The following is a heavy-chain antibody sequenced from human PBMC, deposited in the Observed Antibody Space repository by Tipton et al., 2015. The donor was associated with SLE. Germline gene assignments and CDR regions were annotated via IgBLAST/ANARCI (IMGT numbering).Heavy chain of an antibody. J-gene: IGHJ6*02. CDR3: ARRLIGYCSGGSCSYGMDV. V-gene: IGHV4-34*01. CDR2: INHSGST. CDR1: GGSFSGYY. Sequence: LRLSCAVYGGSFSGYYWSWIRQPPGKGLEWIGEINHSGSTNYNPSLKSRVTISVDTSKNQFSLKLSSVTAADTAVYYCARRLIGYCSGGSCSYGMDVWGQGTTVTVSS. D-gene: IGHD2-15*01.